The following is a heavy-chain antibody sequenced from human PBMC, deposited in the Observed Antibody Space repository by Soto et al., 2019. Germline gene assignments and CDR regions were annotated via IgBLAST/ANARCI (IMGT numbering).Heavy chain of an antibody. D-gene: IGHD1-26*01. CDR1: GYSFTSLD. Sequence: ASVKVSCKASGYSFTSLDINWVRQTAGQGLEWMGWMEPSTGTTGYAQKFQGRVTMTRDTSINTAYMELTTLTSDDTAFYYCARGVSAGVDYWGQGTLVAVSS. CDR3: ARGVSAGVDY. V-gene: IGHV1-8*01. CDR2: MEPSTGTT. J-gene: IGHJ4*02.